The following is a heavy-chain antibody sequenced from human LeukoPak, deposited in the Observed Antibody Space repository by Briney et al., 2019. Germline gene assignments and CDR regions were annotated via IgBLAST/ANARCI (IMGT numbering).Heavy chain of an antibody. Sequence: SETLSLTCTVSGASINTHFYYWGWIRQTPGKGLEWIGNMYYHGSTYYNPSLNSRVSMSLDTSKNQFSLRLTSVTAADTAIYFCARSETIWYYFDHWGQGRLVTVSS. CDR2: MYYHGST. V-gene: IGHV4-39*07. J-gene: IGHJ4*02. CDR1: GASINTHFYY. D-gene: IGHD1-7*01. CDR3: ARSETIWYYFDH.